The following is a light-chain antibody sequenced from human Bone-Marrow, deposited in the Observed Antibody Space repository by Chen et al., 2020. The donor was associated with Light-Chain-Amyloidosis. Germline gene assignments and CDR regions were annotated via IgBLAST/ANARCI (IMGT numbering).Light chain of an antibody. V-gene: IGLV3-25*03. CDR1: DLPTKY. CDR3: QSADSSGTYEVI. Sequence: SYELTQPPSVSVSPGQTARITCSGDDLPTKYAYWYQQKPGQAPVLVIHRDTERPSGISEGFSGASSGTTATLTISGVQAEDEADYYCQSADSSGTYEVIFGGGTKLTVL. J-gene: IGLJ2*01. CDR2: RDT.